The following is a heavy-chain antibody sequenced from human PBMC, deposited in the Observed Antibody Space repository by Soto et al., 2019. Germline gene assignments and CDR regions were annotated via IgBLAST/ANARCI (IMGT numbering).Heavy chain of an antibody. Sequence: QVQLVESGGGVVQPGRSLRLSCAASGFTFSSYGMHWVRQAPGKGLEWVAVIWYDGSNKYYADSVKGRFTISRDNSKNTLYRQMNSLRAEDTAVYYCARGRITMVRGDIPDDYWGQGTLVTVSS. CDR3: ARGRITMVRGDIPDDY. D-gene: IGHD3-10*01. J-gene: IGHJ4*02. CDR1: GFTFSSYG. V-gene: IGHV3-33*01. CDR2: IWYDGSNK.